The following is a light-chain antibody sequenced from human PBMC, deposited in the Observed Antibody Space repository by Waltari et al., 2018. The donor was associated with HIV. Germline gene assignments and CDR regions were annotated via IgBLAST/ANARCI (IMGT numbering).Light chain of an antibody. Sequence: IQVTQSPSSLSASVGDTIIIACRTSQNIDRNLNWYQQKPGSAPKLLVYCASHLLSGVPARFSGSGSGTDFALTIRGLQAEDFATYFCQQSYNTPPTFGPGTSMDVK. CDR1: QNIDRN. J-gene: IGKJ3*01. CDR3: QQSYNTPPT. CDR2: CAS. V-gene: IGKV1-39*01.